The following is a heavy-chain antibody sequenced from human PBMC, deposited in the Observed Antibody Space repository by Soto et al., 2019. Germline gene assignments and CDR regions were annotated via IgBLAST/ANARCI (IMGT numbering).Heavy chain of an antibody. CDR2: IFYSGTT. D-gene: IGHD2-8*02. CDR3: TTLASGHFDS. Sequence: QLRESGPGLLKPSETLSLTCTVSGGSISSPSYNWGWVRQPPGKGPEWIGTIFYSGTTQYNPSPRSRLAMSVDTSKSQVSLTLTSVTAADTAVYYCTTLASGHFDSWGQGAQVTVSS. J-gene: IGHJ4*02. V-gene: IGHV4-39*01. CDR1: GGSISSPSYN.